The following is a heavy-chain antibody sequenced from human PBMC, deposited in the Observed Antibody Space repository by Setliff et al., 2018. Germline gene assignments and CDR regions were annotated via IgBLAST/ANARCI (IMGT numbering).Heavy chain of an antibody. CDR2: ISRSSTYI. Sequence: GGSLRLSCAASGFTFSTHSMNWVRQAPGKGLEWVSSISRSSTYIYYADSMKGRFTISRDNAKNPLYLQMNSLRAEDTAVYYCASAGHSGSWFPFDAFHIWGQGTMVTVSS. J-gene: IGHJ3*02. CDR3: ASAGHSGSWFPFDAFHI. CDR1: GFTFSTHS. D-gene: IGHD6-13*01. V-gene: IGHV3-21*01.